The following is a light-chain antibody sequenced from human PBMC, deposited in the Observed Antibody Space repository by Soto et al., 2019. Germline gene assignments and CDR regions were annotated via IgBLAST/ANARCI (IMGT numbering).Light chain of an antibody. CDR3: QQRDRWPMP. Sequence: EVVLTQSPATLSMSPGERVTLSCRASQSVSTFVAWYQHKPGQAPRPVIYDTFKRAPGVPDRFSGGGSGTDFRLTIRSLEPEDFAVYYCQQRDRWPMPFGQGKRLELK. J-gene: IGKJ5*01. V-gene: IGKV3-11*01. CDR2: DTF. CDR1: QSVSTF.